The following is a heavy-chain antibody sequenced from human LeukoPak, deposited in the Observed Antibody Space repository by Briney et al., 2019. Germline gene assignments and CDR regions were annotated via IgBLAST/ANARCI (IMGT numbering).Heavy chain of an antibody. Sequence: SETLSLTCTVSGGSISTYYWNWIRQSPGKGLEWIGYIYYSGSTNYNPSLKSRVTISVDTSKNQFSLKLSSATAADTAVYYCARDSNWYDAFDIWGQGTMVTVSS. CDR1: GGSISTYY. J-gene: IGHJ3*02. CDR3: ARDSNWYDAFDI. D-gene: IGHD6-13*01. CDR2: IYYSGST. V-gene: IGHV4-59*01.